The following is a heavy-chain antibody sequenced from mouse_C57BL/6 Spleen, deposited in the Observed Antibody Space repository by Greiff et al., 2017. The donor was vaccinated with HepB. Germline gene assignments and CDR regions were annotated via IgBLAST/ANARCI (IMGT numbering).Heavy chain of an antibody. V-gene: IGHV1-15*01. CDR3: TRGGYYYGSSYDD. Sequence: QVQLKQSGAELVRPGASVTLSCKASGYTFTDYEMHWVKQTPVHGLEWIGAIDPETGGTAYNQKFKGKAILTADKSSSTAYMELRSLTSEDSAVYYCTRGGYYYGSSYDDWGQGTTLTVSS. CDR1: GYTFTDYE. CDR2: IDPETGGT. D-gene: IGHD1-1*01. J-gene: IGHJ2*01.